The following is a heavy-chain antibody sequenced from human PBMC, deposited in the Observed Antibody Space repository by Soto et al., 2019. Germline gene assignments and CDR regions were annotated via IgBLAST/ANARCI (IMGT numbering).Heavy chain of an antibody. V-gene: IGHV3-33*01. D-gene: IGHD3-22*01. CDR1: GFTFSSYG. CDR2: IWYDGSNK. CDR3: ARDYDSSGYLDY. J-gene: IGHJ4*02. Sequence: QVQLVESGGGVVQPGRSLRLSCAASGFTFSSYGMHWVRQAPGKGLEWVAVIWYDGSNKYYADSVKGRFTISRDNSKNTMYLQMNRLRAEDTAVYCCARDYDSSGYLDYWGQGTLVTVSS.